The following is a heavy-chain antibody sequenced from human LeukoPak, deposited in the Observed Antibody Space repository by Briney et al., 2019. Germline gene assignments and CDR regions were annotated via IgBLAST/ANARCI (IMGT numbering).Heavy chain of an antibody. V-gene: IGHV4-39*07. J-gene: IGHJ4*02. D-gene: IGHD6-19*01. CDR3: ARLIAVAGN. CDR1: GGSINTNGYY. Sequence: SETLSLTCSVSGGSINTNGYYWGWIRQPPGKGLEWIGSIYYSGSTFYNPSLKSRVTISIDTSKNQFSLKLSSVTAADTAVYYCARLIAVAGNWGQGTLVTVSS. CDR2: IYYSGST.